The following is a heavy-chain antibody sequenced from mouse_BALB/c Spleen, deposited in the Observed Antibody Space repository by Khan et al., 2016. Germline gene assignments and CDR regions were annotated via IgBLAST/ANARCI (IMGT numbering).Heavy chain of an antibody. CDR1: GFDFSRYW. J-gene: IGHJ2*01. Sequence: EVQLVESGGGLVQPGGSLKLSCAASGFDFSRYWMSWVRQAPGTGLEWIGEINPDRSTINYTPSLQDKFIISRDNAKNTLYLQMSKVRSEDTAVCYWARGGTPFDYWCQGTTLTVSS. V-gene: IGHV4-1*02. CDR2: INPDRSTI. CDR3: ARGGTPFDY. D-gene: IGHD3-3*01.